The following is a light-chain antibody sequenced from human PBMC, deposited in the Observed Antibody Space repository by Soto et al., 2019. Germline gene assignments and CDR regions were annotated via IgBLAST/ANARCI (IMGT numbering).Light chain of an antibody. V-gene: IGKV1-39*01. CDR1: QTISSH. J-gene: IGKJ4*01. Sequence: DIEMTQSPSSLSASVGDRVIITCRASQTISSHLNWYQQKPGKAPTRLVYAASSLQSGVPSRFTGSGSGTDFTLTISSLQPEDFATYYCQQDYSTPLTFGGGTKVEIK. CDR3: QQDYSTPLT. CDR2: AAS.